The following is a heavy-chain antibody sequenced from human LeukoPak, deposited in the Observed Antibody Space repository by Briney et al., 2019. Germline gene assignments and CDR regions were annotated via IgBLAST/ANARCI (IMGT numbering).Heavy chain of an antibody. J-gene: IGHJ4*02. D-gene: IGHD4-23*01. CDR3: ASDPSFKPSMVVTMAYYFDY. Sequence: GGSLRLSCAASGFTFSSYAMHWVRQAPGKGLECVAVISYDASNKYYADSVKGRFTISRDNPKNTLYLQMNSLRAEDTAVYYCASDPSFKPSMVVTMAYYFDYWGQGTLVTVSS. CDR2: ISYDASNK. V-gene: IGHV3-30-3*01. CDR1: GFTFSSYA.